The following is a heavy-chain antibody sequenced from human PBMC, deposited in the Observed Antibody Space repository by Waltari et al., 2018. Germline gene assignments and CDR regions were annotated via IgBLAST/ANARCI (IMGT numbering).Heavy chain of an antibody. CDR3: ARVRVARGFDY. D-gene: IGHD3-3*01. CDR1: GFTFSSYS. CDR2: ISSSSSYI. V-gene: IGHV3-21*01. Sequence: EVQLVESGGGLVKPGGSLRLSCAASGFTFSSYSMNWVRQAPGKGLEWVSSISSSSSYIDYADSGKGRFTISRDNAKNSLYLQMNSLRAEDTAVYYCARVRVARGFDYWGQGTLVTVSS. J-gene: IGHJ4*02.